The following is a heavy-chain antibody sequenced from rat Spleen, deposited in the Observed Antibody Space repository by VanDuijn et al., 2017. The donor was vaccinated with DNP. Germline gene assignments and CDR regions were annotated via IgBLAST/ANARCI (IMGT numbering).Heavy chain of an antibody. CDR2: INTGSGGT. J-gene: IGHJ3*01. V-gene: IGHV1-43*01. Sequence: QVQLQQSGAELAKPGSSVMISCRASGYTFTTYYISWIKQTTGQDREYIGYINTGSGGTNYNEKFKGKATLTVDKSSSTAFMQLSSLTPDDSAVYYCARGSRVWFAYWGQGTLVTVSS. CDR1: GYTFTTYY. CDR3: ARGSRVWFAY. D-gene: IGHD1-11*01.